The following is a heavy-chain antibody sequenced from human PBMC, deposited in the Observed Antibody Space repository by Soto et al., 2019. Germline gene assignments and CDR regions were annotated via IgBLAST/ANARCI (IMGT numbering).Heavy chain of an antibody. Sequence: TLSLASTVYRASITIGNHYWSWIRQPPGKGLEWTGYIYYSGSTYYSPSPKTRFTISLDTSKNKFSLKLYAVTAADTVVYHCARVIMLSVYCCMDVWGQGTTVTVSS. V-gene: IGHV4-30-4*01. D-gene: IGHD2-21*01. CDR1: RASITIGNHY. CDR3: ARVIMLSVYCCMDV. CDR2: IYYSGST. J-gene: IGHJ6*02.